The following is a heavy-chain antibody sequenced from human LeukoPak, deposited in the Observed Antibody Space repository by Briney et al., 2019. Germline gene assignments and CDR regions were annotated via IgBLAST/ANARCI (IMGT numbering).Heavy chain of an antibody. D-gene: IGHD6-13*01. J-gene: IGHJ4*02. V-gene: IGHV3-30*18. Sequence: GGSLRLSCAASGFTFSSYGMHWVRQAPGKGLEWVAVISYDGSNKYYADSVKGRFTISRDNSKNTLYLQMNSLRAEDTAVYYCAKDRDSSSSVPDYWGQGTQVTVSS. CDR2: ISYDGSNK. CDR3: AKDRDSSSSVPDY. CDR1: GFTFSSYG.